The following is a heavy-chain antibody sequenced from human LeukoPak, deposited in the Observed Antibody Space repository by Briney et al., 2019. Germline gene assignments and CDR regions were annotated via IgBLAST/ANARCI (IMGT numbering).Heavy chain of an antibody. D-gene: IGHD5-24*01. Sequence: SETLSLTCTVSGGSISSSSYYWGWIRQPPGKGLEWIGSIYYSGSTYYNPSLKSRVTISVDTSKNQFSLKLSSVTAADTAVYYCAREGRWLQPYFDYWGQGTLVTVSS. CDR3: AREGRWLQPYFDY. CDR1: GGSISSSSYY. CDR2: IYYSGST. J-gene: IGHJ4*02. V-gene: IGHV4-39*07.